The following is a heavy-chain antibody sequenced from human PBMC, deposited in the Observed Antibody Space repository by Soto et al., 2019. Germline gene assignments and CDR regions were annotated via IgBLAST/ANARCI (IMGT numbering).Heavy chain of an antibody. V-gene: IGHV3-48*01. D-gene: IGHD3-3*01. J-gene: IGHJ2*01. Sequence: EVQLVESGGGLVQPGGSLRLSCAASGFTFSSYSMNWVRQAPGKGLEWVSYISSSSSTIYYADSVKGRFTISRDNAKNSLYLQMNSLRAEDTAVYYCAREVKTIFGGSWYLDLWGRGTLVTVSS. CDR1: GFTFSSYS. CDR3: AREVKTIFGGSWYLDL. CDR2: ISSSSSTI.